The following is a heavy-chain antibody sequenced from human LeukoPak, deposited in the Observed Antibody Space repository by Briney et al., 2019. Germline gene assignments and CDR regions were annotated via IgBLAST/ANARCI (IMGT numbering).Heavy chain of an antibody. CDR1: GGTFSSYA. V-gene: IGHV1-69*04. CDR2: IIPILGIA. D-gene: IGHD6-13*01. CDR3: ATGAAAGTGAFDI. J-gene: IGHJ3*02. Sequence: SVKVSCKASGGTFSSYAISWVRQAPGQGLEWMGRIIPILGIANYAQKFQGRVTITADKSTSTAYMELSSLRSEDTAVYYCATGAAAGTGAFDIWGQGTMVTVFS.